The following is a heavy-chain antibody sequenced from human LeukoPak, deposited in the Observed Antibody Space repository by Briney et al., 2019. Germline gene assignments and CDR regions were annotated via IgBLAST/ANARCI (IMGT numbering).Heavy chain of an antibody. CDR1: GGSISSYY. Sequence: PSETLSLTCTVSGGSISSYYWSWIRQPPGKGLEWIGYIYYSGSTNYNPSLKSRVTISVDTSKNQFSLKLSSVTAADTAVYYCASLDYYDSSGPDYWGQGTLVTVSS. CDR2: IYYSGST. V-gene: IGHV4-59*08. CDR3: ASLDYYDSSGPDY. J-gene: IGHJ4*02. D-gene: IGHD3-22*01.